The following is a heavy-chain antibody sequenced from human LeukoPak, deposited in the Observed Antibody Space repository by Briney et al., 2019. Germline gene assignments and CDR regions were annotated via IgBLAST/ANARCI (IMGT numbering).Heavy chain of an antibody. CDR3: ARDLSYPGAIDY. J-gene: IGHJ4*02. V-gene: IGHV3-21*01. Sequence: PGGSLRLSCAASGFTFSSYSMNWVRQAPGKGLEWVSSISSSSSYIYYADSVKSRFTISRDNAKNSLYLQMNSLRAEDTAVYYCARDLSYPGAIDYWGQGTLVTVSS. CDR1: GFTFSSYS. D-gene: IGHD3-10*01. CDR2: ISSSSSYI.